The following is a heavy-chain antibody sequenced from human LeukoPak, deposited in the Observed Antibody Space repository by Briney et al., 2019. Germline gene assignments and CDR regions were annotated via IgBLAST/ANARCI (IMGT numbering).Heavy chain of an antibody. CDR2: ISDSGGSA. CDR3: AKDLSRAVAADWFDP. V-gene: IGHV3-23*01. D-gene: IGHD6-19*01. Sequence: GGSLRLSCAASGFTFSNYDMSWVRQARWKGLEWVSSISDSGGSAYYADSVKGRFTISRDNSKNTLYLQMTNLRAADTAVYYCAKDLSRAVAADWFDPWDQGSLVTVSS. J-gene: IGHJ5*02. CDR1: GFTFSNYD.